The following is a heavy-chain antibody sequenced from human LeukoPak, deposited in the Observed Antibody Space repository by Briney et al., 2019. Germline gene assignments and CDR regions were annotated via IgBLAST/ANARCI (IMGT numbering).Heavy chain of an antibody. CDR2: ISGSGGST. Sequence: GGSLRLSCAASRFSFSSYALSWVRQAPGKGLEWVSAISGSGGSTYYADSVKGRFTVSRDSSKKALYLQMNSLRADDTAVYYCAKAQLYCSSTSCYTGSFDYWGQGTLVTVSS. CDR3: AKAQLYCSSTSCYTGSFDY. D-gene: IGHD2-2*02. J-gene: IGHJ4*02. CDR1: RFSFSSYA. V-gene: IGHV3-23*01.